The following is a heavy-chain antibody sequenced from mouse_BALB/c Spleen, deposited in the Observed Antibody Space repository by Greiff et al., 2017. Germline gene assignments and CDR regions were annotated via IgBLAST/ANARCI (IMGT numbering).Heavy chain of an antibody. CDR1: GYTFTDYW. Sequence: QVQLQQSGAELVMPGASVKMSCKASGYTFTDYWMHWVKQRPGQGLEWIGAIDTSDSYTSYNQKFKGKATLTVDESSSTAYMQLSSLTSEDSAVYYCARGARDYAMDYWGQGTSVTVSS. J-gene: IGHJ4*01. D-gene: IGHD3-1*01. CDR3: ARGARDYAMDY. V-gene: IGHV1-69*01. CDR2: IDTSDSYT.